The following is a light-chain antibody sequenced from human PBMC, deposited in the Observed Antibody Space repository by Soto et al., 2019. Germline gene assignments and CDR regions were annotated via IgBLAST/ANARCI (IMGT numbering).Light chain of an antibody. Sequence: EIVMTQSPATLSVSPGERGTLSCRASQSVSSNLAWYQQKPGQAPRLLIYGTSTRATGIPARFSGSRSGTEFTLTISSLQSEDFAVYYWQQYNNWPWTVGQGTKVEIK. CDR3: QQYNNWPWT. V-gene: IGKV3-15*01. CDR1: QSVSSN. CDR2: GTS. J-gene: IGKJ1*01.